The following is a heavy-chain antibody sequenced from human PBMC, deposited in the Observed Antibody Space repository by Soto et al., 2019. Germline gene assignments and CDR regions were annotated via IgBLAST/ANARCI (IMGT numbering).Heavy chain of an antibody. CDR1: GFTFSSYW. Sequence: GGSLRLSCAASGFTFSSYWMHWVRQAPGKGLVWVSRINSDGSSTSYADSVKGRFTISRDNAKNTLYLQMNSLRAEDTAVYYCVRAPVPWYGIDVWGQGTTVTVSS. CDR2: INSDGSST. V-gene: IGHV3-74*01. CDR3: VRAPVPWYGIDV. J-gene: IGHJ6*02.